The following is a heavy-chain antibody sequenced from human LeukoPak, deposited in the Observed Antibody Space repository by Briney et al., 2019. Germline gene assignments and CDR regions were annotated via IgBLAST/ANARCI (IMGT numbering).Heavy chain of an antibody. J-gene: IGHJ4*02. CDR2: IKQDGSDK. D-gene: IGHD5-18*01. CDR3: ARAWIELWSHDY. CDR1: GFTFSRYW. Sequence: GGSLRLSCAASGFTFSRYWMSWVRQAPGKGLEWVANIKQDGSDKYYVDSVKGRFTISKDNAKSSLYLQMNSLRVEDTAVYYCARAWIELWSHDYWGQGTLVTVSS. V-gene: IGHV3-7*03.